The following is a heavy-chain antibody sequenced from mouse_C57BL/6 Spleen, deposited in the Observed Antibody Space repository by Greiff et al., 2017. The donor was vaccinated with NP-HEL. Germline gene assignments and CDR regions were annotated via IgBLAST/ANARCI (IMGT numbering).Heavy chain of an antibody. CDR3: ARSLYGSSYPWYFDV. D-gene: IGHD1-1*01. Sequence: EVKVVESEGGLVQPGSSMKLSCTASGFTFSDYYMAWVRQVPEKGLEWVANINYDGSSTYYLDSLKSRFIISRDNAKNILYLQMSSLKSEDTATYYCARSLYGSSYPWYFDVWGTGTTVTVSS. CDR2: INYDGSST. CDR1: GFTFSDYY. J-gene: IGHJ1*03. V-gene: IGHV5-16*01.